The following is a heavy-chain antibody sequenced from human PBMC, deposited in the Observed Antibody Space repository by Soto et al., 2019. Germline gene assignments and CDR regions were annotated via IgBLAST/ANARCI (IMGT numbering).Heavy chain of an antibody. V-gene: IGHV3-23*01. CDR3: AKNLVGATKFDY. CDR2: ISGSAGST. J-gene: IGHJ4*02. Sequence: GGSLRLSCAASGFTVSSTSMNWVRQAPGKGLEWVSGISGSAGSTYYADSVKGRFTISRDNSKNTLYLQMSSLRAEDTAVYYCAKNLVGATKFDYWGQGT. CDR1: GFTVSSTS. D-gene: IGHD1-26*01.